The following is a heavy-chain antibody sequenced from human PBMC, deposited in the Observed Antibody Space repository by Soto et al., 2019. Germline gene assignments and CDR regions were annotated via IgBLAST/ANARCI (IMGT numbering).Heavy chain of an antibody. D-gene: IGHD1-26*01. CDR3: VRERSYYETTDY. Sequence: PSETLSLTCTVSGGSVSRGSYYWTWIRQSPGKGLEWIGYFYHSGSTNYNPSLKNRVTISADTSNNQFSLRLRSVTAADTAVYYCVRERSYYETTDYWGPGTLVTVSS. J-gene: IGHJ4*02. V-gene: IGHV4-61*01. CDR2: FYHSGST. CDR1: GGSVSRGSYY.